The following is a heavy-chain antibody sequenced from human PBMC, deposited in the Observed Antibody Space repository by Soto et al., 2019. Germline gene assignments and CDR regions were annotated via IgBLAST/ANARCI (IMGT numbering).Heavy chain of an antibody. D-gene: IGHD2-2*02. CDR3: VREVQVHTPAFVY. J-gene: IGHJ4*02. Sequence: QVQLVQSGAEMKKPGSSVKVSCQSSGGTFNTYAMNWVRQAPGQGPEWMGDISPMFGAANYAPKFQGRVTITADESTGTSYMQLRSLTSEDAALIFCVREVQVHTPAFVYWGQGTLVTVSS. CDR1: GGTFNTYA. V-gene: IGHV1-69*19. CDR2: ISPMFGAA.